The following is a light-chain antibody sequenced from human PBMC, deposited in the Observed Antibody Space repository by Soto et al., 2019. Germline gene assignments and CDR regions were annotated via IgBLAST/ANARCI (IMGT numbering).Light chain of an antibody. CDR1: QSVSNNY. V-gene: IGKV3-20*01. CDR3: HQYNSWPRGT. Sequence: EIVLTQSPGTLSLSPGERATLSCRASQSVSNNYLAWYQQKPGQAPRLLISGASNRATGIPDRFSGSGSGTDFTLAISRLEPEDFAVYYCHQYNSWPRGTFGPGTKVEIK. CDR2: GAS. J-gene: IGKJ3*01.